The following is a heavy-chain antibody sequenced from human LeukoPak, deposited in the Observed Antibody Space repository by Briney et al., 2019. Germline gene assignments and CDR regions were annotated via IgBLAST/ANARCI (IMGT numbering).Heavy chain of an antibody. CDR3: AIYVDTAMVFDY. CDR2: IYYSGST. D-gene: IGHD5-18*01. J-gene: IGHJ4*02. V-gene: IGHV4-39*01. Sequence: PSETLSLTCTVSVGSISSSSYYWGWIRQPPGKGLEWIGSIYYSGSTYYNPSLKSPVTISVDTSKNQFSLKLSSVTAADTAVYYCAIYVDTAMVFDYWGQGTLVTVSS. CDR1: VGSISSSSYY.